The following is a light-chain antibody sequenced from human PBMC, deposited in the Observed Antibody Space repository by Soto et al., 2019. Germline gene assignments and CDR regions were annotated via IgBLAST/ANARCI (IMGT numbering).Light chain of an antibody. CDR1: SSNVGTYDL. Sequence: QSALTQPASVSASPGQSITISCTGTSSNVGTYDLVSWYQHHPDKAPKLIIYEGTKRPSGISSRFSGSKSGNTASLTISGLQAEDDADYYCCSFAVGAALVVGGGTQLTVL. J-gene: IGLJ2*01. V-gene: IGLV2-23*01. CDR2: EGT. CDR3: CSFAVGAALV.